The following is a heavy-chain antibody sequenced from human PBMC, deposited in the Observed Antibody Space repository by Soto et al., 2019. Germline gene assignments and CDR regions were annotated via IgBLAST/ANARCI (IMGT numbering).Heavy chain of an antibody. J-gene: IGHJ6*02. CDR2: IIPIFGTA. CDR1: GGTFSSYA. CDR3: ARDARMVATNYYYYYGMDV. Sequence: SVKVSCKASGGTFSSYAISWVRQAPGQGLEWMGGIIPIFGTANYAQKFQGRVTITADESTSTAYMELSSLRYEDTAVYYCARDARMVATNYYYYYGMDVWGQGTTVTVSS. D-gene: IGHD5-12*01. V-gene: IGHV1-69*13.